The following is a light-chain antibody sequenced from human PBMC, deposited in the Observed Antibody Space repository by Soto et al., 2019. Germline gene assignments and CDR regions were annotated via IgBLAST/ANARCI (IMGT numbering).Light chain of an antibody. V-gene: IGLV2-14*03. J-gene: IGLJ3*02. CDR2: RVI. CDR3: GSYTSATTWV. Sequence: QSVLTQPASVSGSPGQSITISCTGTSSDVGGYNYVSWYQQFPGKAPKLMIYRVINRPSGVSDRFSGSKSGNSASLSISGLQPEDEASYFCGSYTSATTWVFGGGTKLTVL. CDR1: SSDVGGYNY.